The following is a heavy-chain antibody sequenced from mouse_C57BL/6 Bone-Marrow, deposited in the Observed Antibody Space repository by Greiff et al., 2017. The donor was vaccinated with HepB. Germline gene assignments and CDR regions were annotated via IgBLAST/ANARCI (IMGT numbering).Heavy chain of an antibody. CDR1: GYSFTGYY. CDR3: ASRGRLLLRFAMDY. V-gene: IGHV1-31*01. J-gene: IGHJ4*01. D-gene: IGHD1-1*01. CDR2: IYPYNGVS. Sequence: EVQLQQSGPELVKPGASVKISCKASGYSFTGYYMHWVKQSHGNILDWIGYIYPYNGVSSYNQKFKGKATLTVDKSSSTAYMELRSLTSEDSAVYYCASRGRLLLRFAMDYWGQGTSVTVSS.